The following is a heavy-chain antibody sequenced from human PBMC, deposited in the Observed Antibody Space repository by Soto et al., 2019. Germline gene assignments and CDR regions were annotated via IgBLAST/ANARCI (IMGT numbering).Heavy chain of an antibody. J-gene: IGHJ3*02. CDR2: INAGNGNT. Sequence: GASVKVSCKASGYTFTSYAMHWVRQAPGQRLEWMGWINAGNGNTKYSQKFQGRVTITRDTSASTAYMELSSLRSEDTAVYYCARDPSGYELRDAFDIWGQGTMVNVAS. D-gene: IGHD5-12*01. CDR1: GYTFTSYA. CDR3: ARDPSGYELRDAFDI. V-gene: IGHV1-3*01.